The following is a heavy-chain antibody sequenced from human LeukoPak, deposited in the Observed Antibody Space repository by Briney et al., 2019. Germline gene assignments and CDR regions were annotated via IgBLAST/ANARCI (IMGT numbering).Heavy chain of an antibody. D-gene: IGHD3-16*01. CDR2: INPNSGGT. CDR3: ARDLTFTGWFDP. CDR1: GYTFTNYY. J-gene: IGHJ5*02. Sequence: ASVKVSCRASGYTFTNYYIHWVRQAPGQGLEWMGWINPNSGGTNYAQKFQGRVTLTRDTSITTAYMELSRLTSDDTAVYYCARDLTFTGWFDPWGQGTLVTVSS. V-gene: IGHV1-2*02.